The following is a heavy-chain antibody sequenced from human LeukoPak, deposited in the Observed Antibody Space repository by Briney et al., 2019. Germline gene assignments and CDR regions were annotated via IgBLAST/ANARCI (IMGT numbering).Heavy chain of an antibody. Sequence: GASVKVSCKASGYTFTGYYMHWERQAPGQGLEWMGWINPNSGGTNYAQKFQGRVTMTRDTSISTAYMELSRLRSDDTAVYYCARGSGGGRSPIDYYYYMDVWGKGTTVTVSS. CDR3: ARGSGGGRSPIDYYYYMDV. J-gene: IGHJ6*03. CDR1: GYTFTGYY. D-gene: IGHD2-15*01. CDR2: INPNSGGT. V-gene: IGHV1-2*02.